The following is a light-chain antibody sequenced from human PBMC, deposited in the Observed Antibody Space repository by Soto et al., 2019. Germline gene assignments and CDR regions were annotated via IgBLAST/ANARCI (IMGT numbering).Light chain of an antibody. CDR1: QSVSSN. CDR3: QQYNNWPQT. V-gene: IGKV3-15*01. Sequence: EIVMTQSPATLSVSPGERATLSCRASQSVSSNLAWYQQKPGQAPRLLIYGASTRATGIQARFSGSGSGTEFTLNISSLQSEDFAVYYCQQYNNWPQTFGQGTKVEIK. CDR2: GAS. J-gene: IGKJ1*01.